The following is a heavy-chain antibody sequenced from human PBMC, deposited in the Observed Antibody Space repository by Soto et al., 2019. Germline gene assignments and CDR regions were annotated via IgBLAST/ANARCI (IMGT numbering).Heavy chain of an antibody. Sequence: GGSLRLSCAASGFTFSSYAMSWVRQAPGKGLEWVSAISGSGGSTYYADSVKGRFTISRDNSKNTLYLQMNSLRAEDTAVYYCARERVRPGMWELYPTYYFDYWGQGTLVTVSS. J-gene: IGHJ4*02. CDR2: ISGSGGST. CDR3: ARERVRPGMWELYPTYYFDY. D-gene: IGHD1-26*01. CDR1: GFTFSSYA. V-gene: IGHV3-23*01.